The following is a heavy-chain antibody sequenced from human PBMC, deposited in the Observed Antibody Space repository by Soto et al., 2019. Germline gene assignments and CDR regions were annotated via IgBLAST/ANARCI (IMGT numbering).Heavy chain of an antibody. CDR2: INHSGST. CDR1: GGSFSGYY. CDR3: ARPYSSSWYNSWFDP. D-gene: IGHD6-13*01. J-gene: IGHJ5*02. V-gene: IGHV4-34*01. Sequence: ASETLSLTCAVYGGSFSGYYWSWIRQPPGKGLEWIGEINHSGSTNYNPSLKSRVTISVDTSKNQFSLKLSSVTAADTAMYYCARPYSSSWYNSWFDPWGQGTLVTVSS.